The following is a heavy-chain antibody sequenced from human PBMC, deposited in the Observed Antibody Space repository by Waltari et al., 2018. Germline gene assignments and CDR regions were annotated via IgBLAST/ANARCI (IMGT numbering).Heavy chain of an antibody. CDR1: GSSISRGYY. D-gene: IGHD1-26*01. V-gene: IGHV4-38-2*01. CDR2: IYHSGST. Sequence: QVQLQESGPGLVKPSETLSLTCAVSGSSISRGYYWGWLRQPPGKGLEWIGSIYHSGSTYYNPSLKSRVTISVDTSKNQFSLKLSSVTAADTAVYYCARVEWELPGTVFDYWGQGTLVTVSS. J-gene: IGHJ4*02. CDR3: ARVEWELPGTVFDY.